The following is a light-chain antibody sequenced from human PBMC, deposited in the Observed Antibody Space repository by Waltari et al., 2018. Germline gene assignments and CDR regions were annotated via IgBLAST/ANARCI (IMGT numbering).Light chain of an antibody. J-gene: IGKJ3*01. CDR3: QHYNNWPPLFT. V-gene: IGKV3-15*01. Sequence: EIVMTQSPATLSVSPGERATLSCRASQSVSNNLSWYQQKPGQPTRLLIYGASNRATGIPARFSGSGSGTEFTLTISSLQSEDFAVYYCQHYNNWPPLFTFGPGTKVDIK. CDR1: QSVSNN. CDR2: GAS.